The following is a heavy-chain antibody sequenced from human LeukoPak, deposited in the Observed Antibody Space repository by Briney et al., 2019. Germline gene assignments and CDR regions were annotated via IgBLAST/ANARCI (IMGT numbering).Heavy chain of an antibody. CDR1: GGSFSGYY. D-gene: IGHD5-12*01. V-gene: IGHV4-59*10. CDR2: IYTSGST. J-gene: IGHJ4*02. Sequence: KPSETLSLTCAVYGGSFSGYYWSWIRQPAGKGLEWIGRIYTSGSTSYNPSLKSRVTMSVDTSKNQFSLKLSSVTAADTAVYYCARGGGYDSDYWGQGTLVTVSS. CDR3: ARGGGYDSDY.